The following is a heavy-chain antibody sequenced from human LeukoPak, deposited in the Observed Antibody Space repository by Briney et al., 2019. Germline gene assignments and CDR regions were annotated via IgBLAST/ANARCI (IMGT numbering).Heavy chain of an antibody. D-gene: IGHD4-11*01. J-gene: IGHJ5*02. CDR2: ISSSSSYI. Sequence: GGSLRLSCAASGFTFSSYSMNWVRQAPGKGLEWVSSISSSSSYIYYADSVKGRFTISRDNAKNSLYLQMNSLRAEDTAVYYCARDSSNYERWFDPWGHGTLVTVSS. CDR3: ARDSSNYERWFDP. V-gene: IGHV3-21*01. CDR1: GFTFSSYS.